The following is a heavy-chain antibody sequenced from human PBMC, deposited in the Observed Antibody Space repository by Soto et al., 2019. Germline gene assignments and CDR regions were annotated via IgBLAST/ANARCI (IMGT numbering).Heavy chain of an antibody. CDR2: INVGNGDT. Sequence: ASVKVSCKTSGYSFTNYDMHWVRQAPGQRLEWMGWINVGNGDTEYSQSFQGRVTITRDTSASVAYMEMRSLRSEDTAVYYCTRHYYGSGTYYNSPFAYWGQGTLVTVSS. D-gene: IGHD3-10*01. J-gene: IGHJ4*02. V-gene: IGHV1-3*01. CDR1: GYSFTNYD. CDR3: TRHYYGSGTYYNSPFAY.